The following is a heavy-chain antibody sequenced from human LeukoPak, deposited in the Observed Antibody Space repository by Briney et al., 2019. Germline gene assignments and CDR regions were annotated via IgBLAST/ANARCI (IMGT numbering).Heavy chain of an antibody. J-gene: IGHJ4*02. Sequence: GGSLRLSCAASGFTFSSYSMNWVRRAPGKGLEWVSSISSSSSYIYYADSVKGRFTISRDNAKNSLYLQMNSLRAEDTAVYYCARDGVRGPFDYWGQGTLVTVSS. D-gene: IGHD3-3*01. CDR2: ISSSSSYI. CDR3: ARDGVRGPFDY. V-gene: IGHV3-21*01. CDR1: GFTFSSYS.